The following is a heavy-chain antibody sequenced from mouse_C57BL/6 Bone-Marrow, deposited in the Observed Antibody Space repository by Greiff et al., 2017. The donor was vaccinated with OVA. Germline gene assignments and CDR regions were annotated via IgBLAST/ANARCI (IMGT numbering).Heavy chain of an antibody. J-gene: IGHJ3*01. CDR2: ISYDGSN. V-gene: IGHV3-6*01. D-gene: IGHD4-1*01. CDR1: GYSITSGYY. Sequence: DVKLQESGPGLVKPSQSLSLTCSVTGYSITSGYYWNWIRQFPGNKLEWMGYISYDGSNNYNPSLKNRISITRDTSKNQFFLKLNSVTTEDTATYYCARDLGLRFAYWGQGTLVTVSA. CDR3: ARDLGLRFAY.